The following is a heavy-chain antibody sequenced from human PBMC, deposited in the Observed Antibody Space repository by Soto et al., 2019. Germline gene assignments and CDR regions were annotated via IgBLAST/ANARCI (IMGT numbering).Heavy chain of an antibody. Sequence: QVQLQESGPGLVKPSGTLSLTCAVSGGSISSSNWWSWVRQPPGKGLEWIGEIYHSGSTNYNPSLKSRVTISVDKSKNQVSLKLSAVTAADTAVYYCARDNHPTVTGLSDYYYYGMDVWGQGTTVTVSS. D-gene: IGHD4-4*01. CDR1: GGSISSSNW. CDR3: ARDNHPTVTGLSDYYYYGMDV. J-gene: IGHJ6*02. CDR2: IYHSGST. V-gene: IGHV4-4*02.